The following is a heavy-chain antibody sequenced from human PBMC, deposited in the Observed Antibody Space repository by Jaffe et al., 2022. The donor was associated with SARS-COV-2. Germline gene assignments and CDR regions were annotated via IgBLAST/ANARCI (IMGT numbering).Heavy chain of an antibody. V-gene: IGHV3-30*04. D-gene: IGHD3-22*01. CDR3: ARDDRMIPKNYYMDV. CDR2: ISYDGSNK. CDR1: GFTFSSYA. J-gene: IGHJ6*03. Sequence: QVQLVESGGGVVQPGRSLRLSCAASGFTFSSYAMHWVRQAPGKGLEWVAVISYDGSNKYYADSVKGRFTISRDNSKNTLYLQMNSLRAEDTAVYYCARDDRMIPKNYYMDVWGKGTTVTVSS.